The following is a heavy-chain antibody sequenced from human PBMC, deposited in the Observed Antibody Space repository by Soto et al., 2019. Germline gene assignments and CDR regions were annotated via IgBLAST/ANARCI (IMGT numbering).Heavy chain of an antibody. D-gene: IGHD3-10*01. V-gene: IGHV1-18*01. CDR1: GYTFTSYG. CDR3: ARVSYYYGSGSPYGMDV. CDR2: ISAYNGNT. J-gene: IGHJ6*02. Sequence: QVQLVQSGAEVKKPGASVKVSCKASGYTFTSYGISWVRQAPGQGLEWMRWISAYNGNTNYAQKLQGRVTMTTDTAARTAYMELRSPRSDDTAVYYCARVSYYYGSGSPYGMDVWGQGTTVTVSS.